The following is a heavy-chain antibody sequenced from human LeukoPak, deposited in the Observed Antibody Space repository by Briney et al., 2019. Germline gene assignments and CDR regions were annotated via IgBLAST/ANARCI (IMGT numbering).Heavy chain of an antibody. CDR3: ARGPIGYCSSTSCYRPRSHYYYYGMDV. CDR2: INHSGST. V-gene: IGHV4-34*01. D-gene: IGHD2-2*02. J-gene: IGHJ6*02. Sequence: PSETLSLTCAVSGGSISSGGYYWSWIRPPPGKGLEWIGEINHSGSTNYNPSLKSRVTISVDTSKNQFSLKLSSVTAADTAVYYCARGPIGYCSSTSCYRPRSHYYYYGMDVWGQGTTVTVSS. CDR1: GGSISSGGYY.